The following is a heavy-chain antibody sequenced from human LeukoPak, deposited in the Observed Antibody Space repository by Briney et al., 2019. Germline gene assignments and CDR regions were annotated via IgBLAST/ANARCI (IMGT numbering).Heavy chain of an antibody. V-gene: IGHV1-46*01. D-gene: IGHD6-13*01. J-gene: IGHJ4*02. CDR2: INPSDGAT. CDR3: ARGGVAAAGISRTFDY. Sequence: ASVKVSCKASGYTFTMYYIHWVRQAPGQGLEWMGMINPSDGATTYAQKFQGRVTMTRNTSISTAYMELSSLRSEDTAVYYCARGGVAAAGISRTFDYWGQGTLVTVSS. CDR1: GYTFTMYY.